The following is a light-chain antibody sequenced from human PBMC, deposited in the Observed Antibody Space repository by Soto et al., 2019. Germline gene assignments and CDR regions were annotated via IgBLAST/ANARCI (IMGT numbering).Light chain of an antibody. CDR3: AAWDDSLNGVV. J-gene: IGLJ2*01. CDR2: NDN. Sequence: QPVLTQPPSASGTPGQRVTISCSGSSSNIDGNTVNWYQQLPGTAPRLLIYNDNQRPSGVPDRFSGSKSGTSASLAISGLQSEDEADYFCAAWDDSLNGVVFGGGTKRPVL. V-gene: IGLV1-44*01. CDR1: SSNIDGNT.